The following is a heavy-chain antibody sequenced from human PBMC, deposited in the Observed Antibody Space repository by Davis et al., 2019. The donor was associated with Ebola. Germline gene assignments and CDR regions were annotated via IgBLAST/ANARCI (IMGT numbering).Heavy chain of an antibody. V-gene: IGHV4-59*12. D-gene: IGHD5-18*01. Sequence: MPSETLSLTCTVSGGSISSYYWSWIRQPPGKGLEWIGYIYYSGSTNYNPSLKSRVTISVDTSKNQFSLKLSSVTAADTAVYYCASAGYTYGFDYWGQGTLVTVSS. CDR1: GGSISSYY. J-gene: IGHJ4*02. CDR3: ASAGYTYGFDY. CDR2: IYYSGST.